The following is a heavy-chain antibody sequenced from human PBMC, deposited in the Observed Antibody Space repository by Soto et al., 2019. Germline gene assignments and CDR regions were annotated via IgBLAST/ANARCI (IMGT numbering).Heavy chain of an antibody. Sequence: GGSLRLSCAASGFTFSSYAMHWVRQAPGKGLEWVAVISYDGSNKYYADSVKGRFTISRDNSKNTLYLQMNSLRAEDTAVYYCARGATPLWYYYGMDVWGQGTTVTVSS. V-gene: IGHV3-30-3*01. J-gene: IGHJ6*02. D-gene: IGHD2-15*01. CDR1: GFTFSSYA. CDR2: ISYDGSNK. CDR3: ARGATPLWYYYGMDV.